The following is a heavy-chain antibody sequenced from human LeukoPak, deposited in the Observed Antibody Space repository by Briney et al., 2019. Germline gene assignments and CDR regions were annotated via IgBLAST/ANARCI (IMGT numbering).Heavy chain of an antibody. V-gene: IGHV3-NL1*01. D-gene: IGHD3-10*01. CDR1: GFTFSSYG. CDR3: ARDGFGSRFDY. CDR2: IYSGGST. Sequence: PGGSLRLSCAASGFTFSSYGMHWVRQVPGKGLEWVSVIYSGGSTYYADSVKGRFTISRDNSKNKVYLQMNSLRTEDTAVYYCARDGFGSRFDYWGQGTLVTVSS. J-gene: IGHJ4*02.